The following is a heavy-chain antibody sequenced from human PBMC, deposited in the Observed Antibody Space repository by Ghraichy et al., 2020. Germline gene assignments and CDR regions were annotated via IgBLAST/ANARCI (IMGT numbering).Heavy chain of an antibody. CDR3: ARGTAGNVDY. Sequence: SLRLSCAASGYTFSSYWMHWVRQVPGRGLVWVSRIKSDGSRTDHADSVKGRFTISRDNAKNTLYLQMNSLRAEDTAVYYCARGTAGNVDYWGQGTLVTVSS. CDR2: IKSDGSRT. V-gene: IGHV3-74*01. D-gene: IGHD6-13*01. CDR1: GYTFSSYW. J-gene: IGHJ4*02.